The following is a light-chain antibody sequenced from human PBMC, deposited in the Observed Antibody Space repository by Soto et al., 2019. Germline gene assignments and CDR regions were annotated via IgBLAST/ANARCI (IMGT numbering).Light chain of an antibody. Sequence: QSALTQPPSASGSPGQSVTISCTGTNSVVGGYNYVSWYQQYPGKAPRLIIYEVSERPSGVPDRFSGSKSGNTASLTVSGLQTADEADYYCSSYAGSNWYVFGTGTKVTVL. CDR1: NSVVGGYNY. CDR2: EVS. V-gene: IGLV2-8*01. CDR3: SSYAGSNWYV. J-gene: IGLJ1*01.